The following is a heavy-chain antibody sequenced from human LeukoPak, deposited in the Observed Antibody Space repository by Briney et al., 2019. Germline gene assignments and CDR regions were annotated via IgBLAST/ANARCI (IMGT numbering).Heavy chain of an antibody. CDR3: ARDDENILATIS. J-gene: IGHJ5*02. Sequence: ASVKVSCKASGYTFTSYGISWVRQAPGQGLEWMGWISAYNGNTNYAQKLQGRVTMTTDTSTSIAYMELNSLRSDDTAVYYCARDDENILATISWGQGTLVSVSS. V-gene: IGHV1-18*01. CDR1: GYTFTSYG. D-gene: IGHD2/OR15-2a*01. CDR2: ISAYNGNT.